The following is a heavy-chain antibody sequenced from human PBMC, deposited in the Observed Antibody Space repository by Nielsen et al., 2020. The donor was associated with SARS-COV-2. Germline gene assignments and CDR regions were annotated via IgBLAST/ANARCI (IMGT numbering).Heavy chain of an antibody. CDR2: ISGSGGST. D-gene: IGHD1-26*01. CDR3: GPRVGTYYFDY. Sequence: GESLKISCAASGFTFSSYAMSWVRQAPGKGLEWVSAISGSGGSTYYADSVKGRFTISRDNSKNTLYLQMNSLRAEDTAVYYCGPRVGTYYFDYWGQGTLVTVSS. V-gene: IGHV3-23*01. CDR1: GFTFSSYA. J-gene: IGHJ4*02.